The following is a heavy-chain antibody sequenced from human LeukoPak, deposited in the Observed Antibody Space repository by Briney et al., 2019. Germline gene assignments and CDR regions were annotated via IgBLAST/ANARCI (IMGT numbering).Heavy chain of an antibody. CDR3: ARVDCSSTSCYYYYGMDV. CDR1: GYAFTSYG. D-gene: IGHD2-2*01. CDR2: ISAYNANT. V-gene: IGHV1-18*01. Sequence: GASVKVSCKASGYAFTSYGISWVRQAPGQGLEWMGWISAYNANTKYAQKLQGRVTMTTDTSTSTAYMELRSLRSDDTAVYYCARVDCSSTSCYYYYGMDVWGQGTTVTVSS. J-gene: IGHJ6*02.